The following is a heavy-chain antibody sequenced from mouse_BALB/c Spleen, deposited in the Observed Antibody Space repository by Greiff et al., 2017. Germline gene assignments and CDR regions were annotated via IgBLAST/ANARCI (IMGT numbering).Heavy chain of an antibody. CDR1: GFTFSSYA. CDR2: ISSGGSYT. CDR3: ARHGDYRYEMDY. D-gene: IGHD2-14*01. Sequence: DVMLVESGGGLVKPGGSLKLSCAASGFTFSSYAMSWVRQTPEKRLEWVATISSGGSYTYYPDSVKGRFTISRDNAKNTLYLQMSSLRSEDTAMYYCARHGDYRYEMDYWGQGTSVTVSS. J-gene: IGHJ4*01. V-gene: IGHV5-9-3*01.